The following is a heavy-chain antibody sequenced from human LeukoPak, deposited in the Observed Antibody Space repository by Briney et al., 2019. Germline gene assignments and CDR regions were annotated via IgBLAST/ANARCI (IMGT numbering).Heavy chain of an antibody. J-gene: IGHJ4*02. V-gene: IGHV3-64D*09. CDR2: ISSDGDST. CDR1: GFTFSSYA. CDR3: ARDSSGGSRPPLDY. Sequence: GGSLRLSCSASGFTFSSYAMHWVRQAPGKGLEYVSAISSDGDSTYNADSVKGRFTISRDNSKNTLYLQMSSLRTEDTAVYYCARDSSGGSRPPLDYWGQGTLVTVSS. D-gene: IGHD2-15*01.